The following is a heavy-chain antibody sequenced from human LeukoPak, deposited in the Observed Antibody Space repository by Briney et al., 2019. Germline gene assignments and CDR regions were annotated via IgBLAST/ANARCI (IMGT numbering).Heavy chain of an antibody. D-gene: IGHD3-16*01. Sequence: GRSLRLSCAASGFTFSTYGMHWVRQAPGKGLEWVAVISYDGSNKYYADSVKGRFTISRDNSQNTLYLQMNSLRTEDTAVYSCARDLRSGGYWGQGTLVTVSS. CDR3: ARDLRSGGY. CDR2: ISYDGSNK. J-gene: IGHJ4*02. CDR1: GFTFSTYG. V-gene: IGHV3-30*03.